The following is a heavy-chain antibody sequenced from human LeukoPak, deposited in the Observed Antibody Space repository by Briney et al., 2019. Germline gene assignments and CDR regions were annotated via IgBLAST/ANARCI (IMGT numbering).Heavy chain of an antibody. D-gene: IGHD3-22*01. J-gene: IGHJ6*03. Sequence: PGGSLRLSCAASGFTFSTYSMNWVRQAPGKGLEWVANIKTDGSQIYYVDSVKGRFTISRDNAKNSLYLQMNSLRAEDTAVYYCARDSYYYDSSGYYPYYYMDVWGKGTTVTVSS. CDR1: GFTFSTYS. CDR3: ARDSYYYDSSGYYPYYYMDV. V-gene: IGHV3-7*01. CDR2: IKTDGSQI.